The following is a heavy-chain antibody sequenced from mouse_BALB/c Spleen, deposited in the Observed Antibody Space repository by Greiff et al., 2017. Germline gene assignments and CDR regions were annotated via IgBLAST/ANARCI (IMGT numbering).Heavy chain of an antibody. CDR1: GYTFTSYW. Sequence: QVQLKESGAELARPGASVKLSCKASGYTFTSYWMQWVKQRPGQGLEWIGAIYPGDGDTRYTQKFKGKATLTADKSSSTAYMQLSSLASEDSAVYYCARIHYYAMDYWGQGTSVTVSS. CDR2: IYPGDGDT. V-gene: IGHV1-87*01. CDR3: ARIHYYAMDY. J-gene: IGHJ4*01.